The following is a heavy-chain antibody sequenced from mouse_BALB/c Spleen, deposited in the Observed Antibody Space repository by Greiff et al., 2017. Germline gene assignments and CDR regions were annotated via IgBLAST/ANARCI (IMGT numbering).Heavy chain of an antibody. Sequence: DVKLVESGGGLVKPGGSLKLSCAASGFTFSSYTMSWVRQTPEKRLEWVATISSGGSYTYYPDSVKGRFTISRDNAKNTLYLQMSSLKSEDTAMYYCTREVEGYFDVWGAGTTVTVSS. D-gene: IGHD1-1*01. CDR1: GFTFSSYT. V-gene: IGHV5-6-4*01. J-gene: IGHJ1*01. CDR2: ISSGGSYT. CDR3: TREVEGYFDV.